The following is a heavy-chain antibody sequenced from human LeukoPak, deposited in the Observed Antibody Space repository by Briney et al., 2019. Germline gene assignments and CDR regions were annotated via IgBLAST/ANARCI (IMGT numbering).Heavy chain of an antibody. Sequence: GGSLRLSCAASGFTFSDYNMNWVRQAPGKGLEWVSYITNGGSTIHHADSVKGRFTISRDNAKKTLYLQMNSLRAEDTAVYYCARSIGLTGGGVDVWGEGTTVTVSS. CDR1: GFTFSDYN. CDR2: ITNGGSTI. V-gene: IGHV3-11*01. D-gene: IGHD3-9*01. CDR3: ARSIGLTGGGVDV. J-gene: IGHJ6*04.